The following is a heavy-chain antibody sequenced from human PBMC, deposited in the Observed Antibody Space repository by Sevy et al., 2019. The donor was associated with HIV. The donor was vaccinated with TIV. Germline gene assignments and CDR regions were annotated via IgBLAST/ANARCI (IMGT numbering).Heavy chain of an antibody. CDR1: GGSISSYY. J-gene: IGHJ6*02. CDR2: IYYSGST. CDR3: ARDRGRYYYYYGMDV. Sequence: SETLSLTCTVSGGSISSYYWSWIRQPPGKGLEWIGYIYYSGSTNYNPSLKSRVTISVDTYKNQFSLKLSSVTAADTAVYYCARDRGRYYYYYGMDVWGQGTTVTVSS. D-gene: IGHD3-10*01. V-gene: IGHV4-59*01.